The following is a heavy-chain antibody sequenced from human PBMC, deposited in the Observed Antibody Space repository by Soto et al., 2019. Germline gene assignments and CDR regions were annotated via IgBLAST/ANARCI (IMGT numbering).Heavy chain of an antibody. V-gene: IGHV3-30*18. CDR3: VKGSDVARQELDY. Sequence: GGSLSLSCAASEFPFSNFGMHWVRQAPGKGLEWVAAISADGSDKYFSGSVKGRFTISRDNSKNTLFLQMNSLRVEDTAVYYCVKGSDVARQELDYWGQGTLVTVSS. CDR2: ISADGSDK. CDR1: EFPFSNFG. J-gene: IGHJ4*02. D-gene: IGHD3-3*01.